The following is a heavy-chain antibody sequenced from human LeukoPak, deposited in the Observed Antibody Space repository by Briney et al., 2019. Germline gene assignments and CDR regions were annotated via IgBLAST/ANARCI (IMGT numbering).Heavy chain of an antibody. CDR3: ARSVATISSYYYYYYYMDV. D-gene: IGHD5-12*01. V-gene: IGHV3-7*01. J-gene: IGHJ6*03. Sequence: GGSLRLTCAASGFTFSSYWMSWVRQAPGKGLEWVANIKQDGSEKYYVDSVKGRFTISRDNAKNSLYLQMNSLRAEDTAVYYCARSVATISSYYYYYYYMDVWGKGTTATVSS. CDR2: IKQDGSEK. CDR1: GFTFSSYW.